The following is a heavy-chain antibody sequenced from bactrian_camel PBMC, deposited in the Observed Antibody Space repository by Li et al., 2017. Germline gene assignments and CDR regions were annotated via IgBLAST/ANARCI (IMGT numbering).Heavy chain of an antibody. CDR2: ITGDGKT. J-gene: IGHJ4*01. V-gene: IGHV3S63*01. D-gene: IGHD2*01. CDR1: FFILDDFE. CDR3: ATRTISYYFNY. Sequence: QVQLVESGGGSVQTGGSLRLSCKPSFFILDDFEMMWYRQTPGNECELVSSITGDGKTYYIDAVKGRFTISRDNAKNTVYLQMNSLKPEDTAVYYCATRTISYYFNYWGRGTQVTVS.